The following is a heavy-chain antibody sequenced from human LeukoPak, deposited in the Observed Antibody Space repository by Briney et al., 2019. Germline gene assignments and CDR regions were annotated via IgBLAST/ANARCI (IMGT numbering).Heavy chain of an antibody. Sequence: PGGSLRLSCAASGFTVSSNYMSWVRQAPGKGLEWVSVIYSCGSTYYADSVKGRFTISRDNSKNTLYLQMNSLRVEDTAMYYCARVGREYSSSSPPDYWGQGTLVTVSS. J-gene: IGHJ4*02. CDR2: IYSCGST. V-gene: IGHV3-66*01. CDR1: GFTVSSNY. D-gene: IGHD6-6*01. CDR3: ARVGREYSSSSPPDY.